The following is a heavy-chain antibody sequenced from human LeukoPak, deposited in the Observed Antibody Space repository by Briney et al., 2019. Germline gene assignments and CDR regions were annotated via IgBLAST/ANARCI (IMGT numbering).Heavy chain of an antibody. J-gene: IGHJ4*02. CDR1: GSSLSGYV. D-gene: IGHD6-6*01. Sequence: GGSLRLSCAASGSSLSGYVMNWVRQAPGKGLEWVSAMSGSGGSTKYADSVKGRFTISRDDSKNTLYLQMNSLRAEDTAVYYCAKDGYSSSLNHPGATEFDYWGQGTLVTVSS. CDR2: MSGSGGST. V-gene: IGHV3-23*01. CDR3: AKDGYSSSLNHPGATEFDY.